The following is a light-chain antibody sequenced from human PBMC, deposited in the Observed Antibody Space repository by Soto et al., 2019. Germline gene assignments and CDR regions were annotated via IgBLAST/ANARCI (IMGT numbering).Light chain of an antibody. CDR3: QQYCSSPRK. Sequence: EIVLTQSPGTLSLSPGERATLSCRASQSVNSRYLAWYRQKPGQSPRLLIYGASTRATGIPDRLSGSGSGTDFPLTINRLEPEDFAVSYCQQYCSSPRKFGQGTKVEIK. V-gene: IGKV3-20*01. CDR1: QSVNSRY. J-gene: IGKJ1*01. CDR2: GAS.